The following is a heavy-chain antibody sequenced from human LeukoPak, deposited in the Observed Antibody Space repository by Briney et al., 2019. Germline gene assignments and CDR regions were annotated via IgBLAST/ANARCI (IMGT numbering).Heavy chain of an antibody. Sequence: SETLSLTCIVSGGSVSSGRYYWSWIRQPPGKGLEWIGYIYYSGSTNYNPSLKSRVTISVDTSKNQFSLKLSSVTAADTAVYYCARVKHYYDFWSGPIKYYYYYYGMDVWGQGTTVTVSS. CDR2: IYYSGST. CDR3: ARVKHYYDFWSGPIKYYYYYYGMDV. V-gene: IGHV4-61*01. D-gene: IGHD3-3*01. J-gene: IGHJ6*02. CDR1: GGSVSSGRYY.